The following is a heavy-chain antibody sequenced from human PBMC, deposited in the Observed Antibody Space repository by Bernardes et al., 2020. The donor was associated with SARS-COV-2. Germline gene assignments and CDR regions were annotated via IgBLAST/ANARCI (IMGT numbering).Heavy chain of an antibody. V-gene: IGHV3-11*06. CDR3: ARGIENYYGSVSYYLDY. CDR1: GFSISDHY. D-gene: IGHD3-10*01. Sequence: GWSLRLSCVVSGFSISDHYMSWIRQAPGKGLEWVSIIGSSGSYTNYADSVKSRFTISRDNAKRSLFLQMNSLRAEDTAVYYCARGIENYYGSVSYYLDYWGQGTLVTVSS. J-gene: IGHJ4*02. CDR2: IGSSGSYT.